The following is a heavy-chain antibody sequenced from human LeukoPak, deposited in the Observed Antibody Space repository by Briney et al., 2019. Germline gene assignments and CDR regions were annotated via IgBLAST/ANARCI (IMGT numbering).Heavy chain of an antibody. CDR3: ARAPVNTGDYSYYGMDV. CDR1: GDSINNYY. CDR2: VYHSGST. J-gene: IGHJ6*02. Sequence: SETLSLTCTVSGDSINNYYWNWIRQPPGKGLEWIGYVYHSGSTNYKPSLKSRVTISVDTSKNQFFLKLSSVTAADTAVYYCARAPVNTGDYSYYGMDVWGQGTAVTVSS. D-gene: IGHD4-11*01. V-gene: IGHV4-59*12.